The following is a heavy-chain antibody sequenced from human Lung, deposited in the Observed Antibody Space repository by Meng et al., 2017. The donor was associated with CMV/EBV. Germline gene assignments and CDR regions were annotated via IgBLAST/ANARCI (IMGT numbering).Heavy chain of an antibody. CDR1: GYTFTAHY. CDR2: IHPHRGDT. J-gene: IGHJ4*02. CDR3: ARDNNWGSDY. V-gene: IGHV1-2*02. Sequence: ASXXVSCKASGYTFTAHYFHWVRQAPGQGLEWMGWIHPHRGDTNYAQQFQGRVTLTRDTSIKTGYMELTRLTSDDTAVYYCARDNNWGSDYWGQGTLVTVSS. D-gene: IGHD1-1*01.